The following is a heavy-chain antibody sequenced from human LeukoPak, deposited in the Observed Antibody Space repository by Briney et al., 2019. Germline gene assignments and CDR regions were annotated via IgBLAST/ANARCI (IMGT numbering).Heavy chain of an antibody. J-gene: IGHJ4*02. CDR1: GYTFTSYG. D-gene: IGHD2-2*01. CDR2: ISAYNGNT. V-gene: IGHV1-18*01. CDR3: ARDWYCSSTSCPRRLDY. Sequence: GASVKVSCKASGYTFTSYGISWVRQAPGQGREGMGWISAYNGNTNYAQKLQGRVTMTTDTSTSTAYMELRSLRSDDTAVYYCARDWYCSSTSCPRRLDYWGQGTLVTVSS.